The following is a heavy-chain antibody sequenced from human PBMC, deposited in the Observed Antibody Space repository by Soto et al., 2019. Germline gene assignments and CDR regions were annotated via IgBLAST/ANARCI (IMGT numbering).Heavy chain of an antibody. V-gene: IGHV3-66*01. CDR1: GFTVSSNY. CDR2: IYSGGST. J-gene: IGHJ6*02. D-gene: IGHD1-26*01. Sequence: GGSLRLSCAASGFTVSSNYMSWVRQAPGKGLEWVSVIYSGGSTYYANSVKGRFTISRDNSKNTLYLQMNSLRADDTAVYYCAREYSGSYYYCYGMGVWGQGTTVTVFS. CDR3: AREYSGSYYYCYGMGV.